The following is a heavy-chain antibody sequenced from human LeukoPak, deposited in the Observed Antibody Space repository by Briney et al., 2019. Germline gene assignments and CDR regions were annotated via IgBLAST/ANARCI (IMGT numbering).Heavy chain of an antibody. D-gene: IGHD3-3*01. Sequence: KTSETLSLTCTVSGVSISSSSYYWGWIRHPPGKGLEWIGSIYYSGSTYYNPSLKSRVTISVDTSKNQFSLKLSSVTAADTAVYYCARVGYDFWSGYSNWFDPWGQGTLVTVSS. CDR1: GVSISSSSYY. CDR3: ARVGYDFWSGYSNWFDP. V-gene: IGHV4-39*07. CDR2: IYYSGST. J-gene: IGHJ5*02.